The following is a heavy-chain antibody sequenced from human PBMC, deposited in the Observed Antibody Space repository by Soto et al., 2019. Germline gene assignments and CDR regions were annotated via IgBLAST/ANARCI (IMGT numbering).Heavy chain of an antibody. J-gene: IGHJ6*02. CDR2: INSDGTIS. CDR3: ARLSGDHSAFFSYGMDA. CDR1: GFTFSYYE. D-gene: IGHD2-21*01. Sequence: GGSLRLSCAASGFTFSYYEMNWVRQAPGKGPEWLSGINSDGTISSYADSVKGRFTISRDNARNTLSLQMNSLRADDTAVYYCARLSGDHSAFFSYGMDAWGQGTTVTVSS. V-gene: IGHV3-74*01.